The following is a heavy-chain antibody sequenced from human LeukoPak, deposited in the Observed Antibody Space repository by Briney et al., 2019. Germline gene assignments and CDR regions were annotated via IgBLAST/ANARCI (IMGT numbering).Heavy chain of an antibody. CDR1: GFTFSSYA. D-gene: IGHD6-13*01. J-gene: IGHJ5*02. CDR3: AGRGSGIAPYL. Sequence: GSLRLSCAASGFTFSSYAMSWVRQAPGMGLEWVSAISAGGGTTVYADSVKGRFSISRDNSKNTLYLQMSSLRAEDTAGYYCAGRGSGIAPYLWGQGTLLTVSS. V-gene: IGHV3-23*01. CDR2: ISAGGGTT.